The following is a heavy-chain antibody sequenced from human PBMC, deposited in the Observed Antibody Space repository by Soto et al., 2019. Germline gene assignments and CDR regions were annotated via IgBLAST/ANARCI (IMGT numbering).Heavy chain of an antibody. D-gene: IGHD5-12*01. CDR1: GYTFTSYY. Sequence: QVQLVQSGAEVKKPGASVKVSCKASGYTFTSYYMNWVRQAPGQGLEWMGIINPSGGSTSYAQKFQGRVTMTRDTSTSTVYMELSSLRSEDTAVYYCAGVEMATIYDLQHWGQGTLVTVSS. CDR3: AGVEMATIYDLQH. V-gene: IGHV1-46*01. J-gene: IGHJ1*01. CDR2: INPSGGST.